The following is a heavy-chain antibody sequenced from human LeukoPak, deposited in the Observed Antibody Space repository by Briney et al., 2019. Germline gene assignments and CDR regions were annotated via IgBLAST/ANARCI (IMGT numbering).Heavy chain of an antibody. J-gene: IGHJ6*03. D-gene: IGHD5-18*01. CDR1: GYTLTELS. V-gene: IGHV1-24*01. CDR2: FDPEDGET. CDR3: ATFEDRYSYGRFDYYYYMDV. Sequence: GASVKVSCKVSGYTLTELSMHWVRQAPGKGLEWMGGFDPEDGETIYAQKFQGRVTMTEDTSTDTAYMELSSLRSEDTAVYYCATFEDRYSYGRFDYYYYMDVWGKGTTVTVSS.